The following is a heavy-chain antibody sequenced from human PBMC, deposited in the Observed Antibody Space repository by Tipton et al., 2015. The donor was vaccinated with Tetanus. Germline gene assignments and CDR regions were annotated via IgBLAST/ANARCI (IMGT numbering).Heavy chain of an antibody. Sequence: SLRLSCAASGFTFSDYYMSWIRQAPGKGLEWASYISSSGSTIYYADSVKGRFTISRDNAKNSLYLQMSSLKAEDTAVYYCARDYSNKGLDVWGQGTTVTVSS. J-gene: IGHJ6*02. CDR1: GFTFSDYY. CDR3: ARDYSNKGLDV. V-gene: IGHV3-11*01. D-gene: IGHD4-11*01. CDR2: ISSSGSTI.